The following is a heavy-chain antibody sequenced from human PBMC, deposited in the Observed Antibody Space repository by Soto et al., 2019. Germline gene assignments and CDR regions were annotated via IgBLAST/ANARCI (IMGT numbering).Heavy chain of an antibody. J-gene: IGHJ4*02. CDR2: IYDSGTA. CDR1: GGYSSSYY. Sequence: QVQLQESGPGLVKPSETLSLTCTVSGGYSSSYYWSWIRQPPGKGLEWIGHIYDSGTANYNPSLKSRVTISVDTSKNQFSLNMSSVTAADTSMYYCYGSWGNWGQGTLVTVS. V-gene: IGHV4-59*01. CDR3: YGSWGN. D-gene: IGHD3-16*01.